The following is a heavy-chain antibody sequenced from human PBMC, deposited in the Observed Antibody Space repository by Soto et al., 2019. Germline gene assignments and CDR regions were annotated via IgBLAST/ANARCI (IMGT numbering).Heavy chain of an antibody. J-gene: IGHJ4*02. CDR2: IYYSGST. CDR3: ARVTAAALTDY. D-gene: IGHD6-25*01. CDR1: GGSMTSGGYY. V-gene: IGHV4-31*03. Sequence: QVQLQESGPGLVKPSQTLSLTCTVSGGSMTSGGYYWSWIRQHPGKGLEWIGYIYYSGSTYYNPSLRSRVTISVDTSKNQFSLKLSSVTAADTAVYYCARVTAAALTDYWGQGTLVTVSS.